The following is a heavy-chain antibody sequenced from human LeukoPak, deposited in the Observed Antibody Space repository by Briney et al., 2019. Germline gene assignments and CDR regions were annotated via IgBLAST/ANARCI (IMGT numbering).Heavy chain of an antibody. CDR1: GFTFKRYH. D-gene: IGHD3-10*01. CDR2: IDGGGTNT. Sequence: GGSLRLSCAASGFTFKRYHMSWVRQAPGKGLDWVSSIDGGGTNTYYADSVKGRFTISRDNSKNTLYLQMNTLTGEDTAVYYCAKGYYHYFGSGSYTLDFWGQGTQVTVSS. J-gene: IGHJ4*02. CDR3: AKGYYHYFGSGSYTLDF. V-gene: IGHV3-23*01.